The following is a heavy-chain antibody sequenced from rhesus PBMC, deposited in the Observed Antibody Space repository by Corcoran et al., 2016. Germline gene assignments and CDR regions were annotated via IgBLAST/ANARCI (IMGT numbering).Heavy chain of an antibody. J-gene: IGHJ4*01. CDR3: TKTWGDYYPFDY. V-gene: IGHV3-13*01. D-gene: IGHD3-34*01. Sequence: EVQLVESGGGLVQPGGSLILSCAASGFTFSNYYMHWVRQAQGKGLEWVGLIKKKANSYTTEYAAAVKGRVTISRDDSKNTLYLQMSSLKTEDTALYYCTKTWGDYYPFDYWGQGALVTVSS. CDR1: GFTFSNYY. CDR2: IKKKANSYTT.